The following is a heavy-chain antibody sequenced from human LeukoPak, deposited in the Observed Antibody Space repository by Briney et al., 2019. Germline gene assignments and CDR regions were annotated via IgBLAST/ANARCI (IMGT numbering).Heavy chain of an antibody. CDR3: ARVVYCSSTSCEVSRQYNWFDP. V-gene: IGHV1-18*01. CDR1: GYTFTSYG. J-gene: IGHJ5*02. D-gene: IGHD2-2*01. CDR2: ISTYNGNT. Sequence: GASVKVSCKASGYTFTSYGISWVRQAPGQGLEWMGWISTYNGNTNYAQKLQGRVTMTTDTSTSTAYMELRSLRSDDTAVYYCARVVYCSSTSCEVSRQYNWFDPWGQGTLVTVSS.